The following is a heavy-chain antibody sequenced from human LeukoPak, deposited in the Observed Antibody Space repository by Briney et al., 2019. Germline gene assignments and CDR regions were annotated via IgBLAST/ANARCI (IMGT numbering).Heavy chain of an antibody. V-gene: IGHV3-30*18. J-gene: IGHJ3*02. Sequence: GGSLRLSCAASGFTLSSYAMHWVRQAPGKGLEWVAVISYDGSNKYYADSVKGRFTISRDNSKNTLYLQMNSLRAEDTAVYYCAKSGPLLWFGELILGAFDIWGQGTMVTVSS. CDR3: AKSGPLLWFGELILGAFDI. CDR1: GFTLSSYA. CDR2: ISYDGSNK. D-gene: IGHD3-10*01.